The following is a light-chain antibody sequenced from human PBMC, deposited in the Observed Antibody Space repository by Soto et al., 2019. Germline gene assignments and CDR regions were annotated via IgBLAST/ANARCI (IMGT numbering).Light chain of an antibody. CDR2: DAS. CDR3: QQYGISST. J-gene: IGKJ1*01. CDR1: QSVSSY. Sequence: EIVLTQSPATLSLSPEERATLSCRASQSVSSYLAWYQQKPGQAPRLLIYDASNRATGIPARFSGSGSGTDFTLTISRLEPEDFAVYYCQQYGISSTFGQGTKVDIK. V-gene: IGKV3-11*01.